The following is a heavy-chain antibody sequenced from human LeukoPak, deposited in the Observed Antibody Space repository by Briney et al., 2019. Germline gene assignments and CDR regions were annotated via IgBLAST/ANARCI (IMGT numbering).Heavy chain of an antibody. J-gene: IGHJ6*03. V-gene: IGHV3-11*01. CDR1: GFTFSDYY. CDR3: ARDQIGYGSGAHMDV. Sequence: TGGSLRLSCAASGFTFSDYYMTWIRQAPGKGLEWVSYITGSGNTIYYADSVKGRFTISRDNAKNSLYLQMNSLRAEDTAVYYCARDQIGYGSGAHMDVWGKGTTVTISS. D-gene: IGHD3-10*01. CDR2: ITGSGNTI.